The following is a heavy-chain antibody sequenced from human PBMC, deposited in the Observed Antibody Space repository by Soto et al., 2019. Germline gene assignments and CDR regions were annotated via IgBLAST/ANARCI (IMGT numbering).Heavy chain of an antibody. V-gene: IGHV3-23*01. D-gene: IGHD2-8*02. Sequence: EVHLLESGGALAQPGGSLRLSCIASGFTFSNYAMSWVRQSPGKELQWVSTINGGGDRTYYTDSVKGRFTVSRDNSKNMLSLQTNSLNAEDTGLYYCAKDHWDRHNTGFPWGDGGLGTLVTVTS. CDR1: GFTFSNYA. CDR3: AKDHWDRHNTGFPWGD. J-gene: IGHJ4*02. CDR2: INGGGDRT.